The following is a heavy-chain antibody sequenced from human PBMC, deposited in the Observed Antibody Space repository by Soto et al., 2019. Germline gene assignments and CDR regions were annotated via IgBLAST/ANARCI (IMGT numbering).Heavy chain of an antibody. J-gene: IGHJ5*02. V-gene: IGHV4-4*07. CDR3: ARDVSRWFGEGQFDP. Sequence: SETLSLTCTVSCGSIISYYWSWIRQPAGKGLEWIGRIYTSGSTNYNPSLKSRVTMSVDTSKNQFSLKLSSVTAADTAVYYCARDVSRWFGEGQFDPWGQGTLVTVSS. D-gene: IGHD3-10*01. CDR2: IYTSGST. CDR1: CGSIISYY.